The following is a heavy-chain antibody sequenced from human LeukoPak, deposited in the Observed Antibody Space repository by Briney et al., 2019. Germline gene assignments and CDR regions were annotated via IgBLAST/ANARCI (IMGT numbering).Heavy chain of an antibody. CDR3: AKDRSGSSWFGRGYYFDY. J-gene: IGHJ4*02. CDR1: GFTFSSYA. V-gene: IGHV3-23*01. CDR2: ISGSGGST. D-gene: IGHD6-13*01. Sequence: GGSLRLSCAASGFTFSSYAMSWVRQAPGKGLEWVSAISGSGGSTYYADSVKGRFTISRDNSKNTLYLQMNSLRAEDTAVYYCAKDRSGSSWFGRGYYFDYWGQGTLVTVSS.